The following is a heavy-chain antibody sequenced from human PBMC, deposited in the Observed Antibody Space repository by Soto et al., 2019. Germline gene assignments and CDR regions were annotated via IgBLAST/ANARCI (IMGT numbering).Heavy chain of an antibody. J-gene: IGHJ5*02. CDR1: ADTFSSYY. V-gene: IGHV1-46*01. Sequence: GASVKVSCKAPADTFSSYYIHWLRQAPGHGLEWMGINNPNGGRTRFAQTFQGRITMTTDTSTSTVYMELRRLRSEETAVYYCARSSGGGFGIIIEGSNWLDPWGEGSLVTVSS. CDR2: NNPNGGRT. CDR3: ARSSGGGFGIIIEGSNWLDP. D-gene: IGHD1-26*01.